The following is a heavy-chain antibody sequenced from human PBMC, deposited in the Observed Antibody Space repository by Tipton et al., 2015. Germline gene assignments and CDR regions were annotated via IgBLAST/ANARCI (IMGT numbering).Heavy chain of an antibody. CDR3: ARDAGIYDNNGYDS. CDR2: IYYSGST. J-gene: IGHJ4*02. Sequence: TLSLTCTVSGGSISSGGYYWSWIRQHPGKGLEWIGYIYYSGSTSYNPSLKSRVTISVDTSKNQFSLKLSSVIAADTAVYFCARDAGIYDNNGYDSWGRGTLVTVSS. V-gene: IGHV4-31*03. CDR1: GGSISSGGYY. D-gene: IGHD3-10*01.